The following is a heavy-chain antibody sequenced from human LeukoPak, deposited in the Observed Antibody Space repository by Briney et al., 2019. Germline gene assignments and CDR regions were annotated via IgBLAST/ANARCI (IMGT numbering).Heavy chain of an antibody. CDR1: GGSISSYY. V-gene: IGHV4-59*12. Sequence: PSETLSLTCTVSGGSISSYYWSWIRQPPGKGLEWIGYIYYSGSTNYNPSLKSRVTISVDTSKNQFYLKLSSVTAADTAMYYCARGTLYRGWSYYLDFWGQGSQVTVSS. D-gene: IGHD6-19*01. CDR3: ARGTLYRGWSYYLDF. CDR2: IYYSGST. J-gene: IGHJ4*02.